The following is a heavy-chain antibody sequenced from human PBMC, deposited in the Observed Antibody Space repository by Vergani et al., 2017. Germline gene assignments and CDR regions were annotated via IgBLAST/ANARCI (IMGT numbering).Heavy chain of an antibody. CDR1: GGSISSGSYY. V-gene: IGHV4-39*07. D-gene: IGHD3-3*01. CDR2: IYHSGST. CDR3: AREDWSPLYYYYGMDV. J-gene: IGHJ6*02. Sequence: QVQLQESGPGLVKPSQTLSLTCTVSGGSISSGSYYWGWIRQPPGKGLEWIGSIYHSGSTYYNPSLKSRVTISVDTSKNQFSLKLSSVTAADTAVYYCAREDWSPLYYYYGMDVWGQGTTVTVSS.